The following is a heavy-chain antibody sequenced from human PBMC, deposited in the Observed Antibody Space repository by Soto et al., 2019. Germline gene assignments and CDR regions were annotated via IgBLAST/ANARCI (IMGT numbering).Heavy chain of an antibody. CDR2: ISSSSSYI. J-gene: IGHJ4*02. V-gene: IGHV3-21*01. D-gene: IGHD2-8*01. CDR3: ARDKDCTNGVCYIFDY. Sequence: GGSLRLSCAASGFTFSSYSMNWVRQAPGKGLEWVSSISSSSSYIYYADSVKGRFTISRDNAKNSLYLQMNSLRAEDTAVYYCARDKDCTNGVCYIFDYWGQGTLVTVSS. CDR1: GFTFSSYS.